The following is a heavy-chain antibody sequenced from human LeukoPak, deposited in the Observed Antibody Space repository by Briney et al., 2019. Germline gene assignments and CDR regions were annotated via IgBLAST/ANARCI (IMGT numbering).Heavy chain of an antibody. D-gene: IGHD3-22*01. J-gene: IGHJ4*02. CDR1: GFTVSDAW. Sequence: GGSLRLSCVASGFTVSDAWMSWVRQAPGKGLEWVGRIKSKTDGGTAEFAASVKDRFIILRDDSKNTVFLQLNSLKIEDTAVYYCTTDEDYYDSSGYYYPHDYWGQGTLVTVSS. CDR2: IKSKTDGGTA. V-gene: IGHV3-15*05. CDR3: TTDEDYYDSSGYYYPHDY.